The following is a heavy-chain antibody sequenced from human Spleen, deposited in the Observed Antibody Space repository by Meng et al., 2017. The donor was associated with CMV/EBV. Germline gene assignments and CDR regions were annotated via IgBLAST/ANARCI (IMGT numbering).Heavy chain of an antibody. V-gene: IGHV3-21*01. CDR3: ARSSRYPGDY. CDR2: ISSSSSYI. D-gene: IGHD1-14*01. J-gene: IGHJ4*02. Sequence: GESLKISCAASGFTFSSYAMSWVRQAPGKGLEWVSSISSSSSYIYYADSVKGRFTISRDNAKNSLYLQMNSLRAEDTAVHYCARSSRYPGDYWGQGTLVTVSS. CDR1: GFTFSSYA.